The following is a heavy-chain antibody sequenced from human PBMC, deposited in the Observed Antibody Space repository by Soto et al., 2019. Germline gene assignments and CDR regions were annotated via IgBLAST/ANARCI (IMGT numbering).Heavy chain of an antibody. CDR2: IYYSGST. CDR1: GGSISSYY. D-gene: IGHD2-2*01. J-gene: IGHJ5*02. Sequence: SETLSLTCTVSGGSISSYYWSWIRQPPGKGLEWIGYIYYSGSTNYNPSLKSRVTISVDTSKNQFSLKLSSVTAADTAVYYCAREGYCSSTSCYEFWFDPWGQGTPVTVYS. CDR3: AREGYCSSTSCYEFWFDP. V-gene: IGHV4-59*01.